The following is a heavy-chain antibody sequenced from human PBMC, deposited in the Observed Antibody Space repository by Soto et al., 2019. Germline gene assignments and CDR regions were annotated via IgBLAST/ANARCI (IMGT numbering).Heavy chain of an antibody. J-gene: IGHJ5*02. Sequence: QVQLVQSGAEVKKPGSSVKVSCKASGGTFSSYAISWGRQAPGQGLEWMGGIIPIFGTANYAQKFQGRVTITADESTSTAYMELSSLRSEDTAVYYCARGGVPQPGADNWFDPWGQGTLVTVSS. CDR3: ARGGVPQPGADNWFDP. CDR1: GGTFSSYA. V-gene: IGHV1-69*01. CDR2: IIPIFGTA. D-gene: IGHD2-2*01.